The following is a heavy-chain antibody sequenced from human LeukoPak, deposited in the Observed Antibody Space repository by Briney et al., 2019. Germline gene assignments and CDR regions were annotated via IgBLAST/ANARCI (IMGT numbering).Heavy chain of an antibody. CDR2: IKPDGTQN. V-gene: IGHV3-7*02. D-gene: IGHD3-9*01. Sequence: GGSLRLSCVASGFTFSTYWMTWVRQAPGKGLEWVANIKPDGTQNYYVDYVKGRFTISRDNSKNTLYLQMNSLRAEDTAVYYCAKAYGILTGYYIYWGQGTLVTVSS. CDR1: GFTFSTYW. J-gene: IGHJ4*02. CDR3: AKAYGILTGYYIY.